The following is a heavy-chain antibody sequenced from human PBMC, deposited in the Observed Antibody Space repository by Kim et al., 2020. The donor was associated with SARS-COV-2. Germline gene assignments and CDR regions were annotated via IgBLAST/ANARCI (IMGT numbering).Heavy chain of an antibody. D-gene: IGHD3-10*01. CDR3: AKDTVQGVINHAFDI. V-gene: IGHV3-9*01. CDR2: ISWNSGSI. J-gene: IGHJ3*02. Sequence: GGSLRLSCAASGFTFDDYAMHWVRQAPGKGLEWVSGISWNSGSIGYADSVKGRFTISRDNAKNSLYLQMNSLRAEDTALYYCAKDTVQGVINHAFDIWGQGTMVTVSS. CDR1: GFTFDDYA.